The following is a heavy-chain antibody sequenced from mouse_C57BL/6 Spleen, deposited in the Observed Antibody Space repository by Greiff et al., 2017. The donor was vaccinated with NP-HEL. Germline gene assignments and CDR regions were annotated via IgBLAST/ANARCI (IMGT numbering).Heavy chain of an antibody. CDR2: IDPEDGDT. CDR3: TTGRWAHFDY. V-gene: IGHV14-1*01. D-gene: IGHD1-1*02. J-gene: IGHJ2*01. Sequence: EVKVKQSGAELVRPGASVKLSCTASGFNIKDYYMHWVKQRPEQGLEWIGRIDPEDGDTEYAPKFQGKATMTADTSSNTAYLQLSSLTSEDTAVYYCTTGRWAHFDYWGQGTTLTVSS. CDR1: GFNIKDYY.